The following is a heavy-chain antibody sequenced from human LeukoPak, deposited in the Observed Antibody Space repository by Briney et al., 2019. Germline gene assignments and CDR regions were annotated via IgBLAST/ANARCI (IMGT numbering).Heavy chain of an antibody. D-gene: IGHD2-21*02. CDR2: IYYSGST. V-gene: IGHV4-59*01. CDR1: GGSISSYY. Sequence: SETLSLTCTVSGGSISSYYWSWIRQPPGKGLEWVGYIYYSGSTNYNPSLQSRVTISVDTSKNQFSLKLSSVTAADTAVYYCAREAYCGGDCYSGFDYWGQGTLVTVSS. CDR3: AREAYCGGDCYSGFDY. J-gene: IGHJ4*02.